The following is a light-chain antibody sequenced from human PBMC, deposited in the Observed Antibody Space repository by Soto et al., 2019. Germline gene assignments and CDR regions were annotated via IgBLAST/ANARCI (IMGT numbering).Light chain of an antibody. CDR2: DVR. CDR1: NSEVGGYNY. V-gene: IGLV2-14*01. Sequence: QSVLTQPASGSGSPGQSITISCTGNNSEVGGYNYVSWYQQYPGKAPKLMIYDVRNRPSGVSNRFSGSKSGDTASLTISGLQADDEADYYCSSYTSSSTYVFGTGTKVTVL. CDR3: SSYTSSSTYV. J-gene: IGLJ1*01.